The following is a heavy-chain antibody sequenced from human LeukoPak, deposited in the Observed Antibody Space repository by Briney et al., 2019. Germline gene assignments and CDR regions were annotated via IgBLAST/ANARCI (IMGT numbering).Heavy chain of an antibody. CDR3: ARDWYPVATMPIGY. J-gene: IGHJ4*02. CDR1: GFTFRSYG. CDR2: IWNDGSNK. Sequence: PGGSLRLSCAASGFTFRSYGMHWVRQAPGKGLEWVAVIWNDGSNKYYADSVKGRFTLSRDNSKNTLYLQMNSLRSEDTAVYYCARDWYPVATMPIGYWGQGTLVTVSS. V-gene: IGHV3-33*01. D-gene: IGHD5-12*01.